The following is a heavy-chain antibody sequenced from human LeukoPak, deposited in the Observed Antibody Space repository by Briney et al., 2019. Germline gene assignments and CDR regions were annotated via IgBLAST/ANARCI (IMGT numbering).Heavy chain of an antibody. CDR2: INPNSGGT. CDR1: GYTFTGYY. J-gene: IGHJ4*02. CDR3: ARGAYYYDSSGYWYY. V-gene: IGHV1-2*06. Sequence: ASVKVSCKASGYTFTGYYMHWVRQAPGQGLEWMGRINPNSGGTNYEQKFQGRVTMTRDTSISTAYMELRSLRSDDTAVYYCARGAYYYDSSGYWYYWGQGTLVTVSS. D-gene: IGHD3-22*01.